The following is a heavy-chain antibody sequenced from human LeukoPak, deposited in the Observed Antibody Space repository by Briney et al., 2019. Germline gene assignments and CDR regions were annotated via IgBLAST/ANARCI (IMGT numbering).Heavy chain of an antibody. D-gene: IGHD3-16*02. CDR3: GRAGLGTAYNRFYYYMVV. V-gene: IGHV4-38-2*01. Sequence: SGTLSLTCAVSNYPITSDYYWAWIRQPPGQGLGWFGQIVHSGIAHYNPSLRSRVTMSVDTSRSQFSRNLNSVAAADTAVYFCGRAGLGTAYNRFYYYMVVWGKGATVTVSS. CDR2: IVHSGIA. J-gene: IGHJ6*03. CDR1: NYPITSDYY.